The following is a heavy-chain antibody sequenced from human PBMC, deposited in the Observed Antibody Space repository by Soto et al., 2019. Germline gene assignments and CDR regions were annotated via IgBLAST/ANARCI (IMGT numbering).Heavy chain of an antibody. CDR1: SDSIGNNNW. J-gene: IGHJ4*02. CDR2: IHHSGNT. CDR3: AHTIGAGSYVPY. Sequence: QVQLQESGPGLVKPSGTLSLTCAVSSDSIGNNNWWSWVRQPPGKGLEWIGEIHHSGNTNYNPSLKSRVSMSVEKSKNQFSLNLRSVTAADTAVYYCAHTIGAGSYVPYWGQGNLVTVSS. D-gene: IGHD3-10*01. V-gene: IGHV4-4*02.